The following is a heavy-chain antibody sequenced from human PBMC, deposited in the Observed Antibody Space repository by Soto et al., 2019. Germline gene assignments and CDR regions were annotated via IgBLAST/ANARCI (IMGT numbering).Heavy chain of an antibody. V-gene: IGHV1-2*04. CDR1: GYSFTGYY. D-gene: IGHD3-9*01. J-gene: IGHJ6*02. CDR3: ARDLGPNYDILTGTVSRYYYYYGMDV. CDR2: INPNSGGT. Sequence: ASVKVSCKASGYSFTGYYMHWVRQAPGQGLEWMGWINPNSGGTNYAQKFQGWVTMTRDTSISTAYMELSRLRSDDTAVYYCARDLGPNYDILTGTVSRYYYYYGMDVWGQGTTVTVSS.